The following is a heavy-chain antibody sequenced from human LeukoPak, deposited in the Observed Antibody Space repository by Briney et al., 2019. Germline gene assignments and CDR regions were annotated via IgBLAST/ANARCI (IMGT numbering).Heavy chain of an antibody. CDR2: ISSSGSTI. CDR3: ARVQYYYDSSGYYPLRY. CDR1: GFTFGDYY. J-gene: IGHJ4*02. Sequence: GGSLRLSCAASGFTFGDYYMSWIRQAPGKGLEWVSYISSSGSTIYYADSVKGRFTISRDNAKNSLYLQMNSLRAEDTAVYYCARVQYYYDSSGYYPLRYWGQGTLVTVSS. V-gene: IGHV3-11*01. D-gene: IGHD3-22*01.